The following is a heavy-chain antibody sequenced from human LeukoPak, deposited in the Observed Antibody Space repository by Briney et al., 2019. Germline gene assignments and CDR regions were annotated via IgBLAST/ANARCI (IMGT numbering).Heavy chain of an antibody. Sequence: GRSLRLSCAASGFTFDDYAMHWVRQAPGKGLEWVSGTSWNSGSIGYADSVKGRFTISRDNAKNSLYLQMNSLRAEDTALYYCAKDLAAAGYYFDYWGQGTLVTVSS. D-gene: IGHD6-13*01. CDR3: AKDLAAAGYYFDY. CDR2: TSWNSGSI. V-gene: IGHV3-9*01. J-gene: IGHJ4*02. CDR1: GFTFDDYA.